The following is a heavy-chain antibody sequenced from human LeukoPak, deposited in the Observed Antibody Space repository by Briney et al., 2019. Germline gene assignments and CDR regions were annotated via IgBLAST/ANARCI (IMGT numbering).Heavy chain of an antibody. D-gene: IGHD3-22*01. V-gene: IGHV3-9*03. J-gene: IGHJ4*02. CDR2: ISWNSGSI. CDR3: AKGDDRSGYSHFAY. CDR1: GFTFDDYA. Sequence: GGSLRLSCAASGFTFDDYAMHWVRQAPGKGLEWVSGISWNSGSIGYADSVKGRFTIYRDNAKNSLYLQMNSLRAEDMALYYCAKGDDRSGYSHFAYWGQGTLVTVSS.